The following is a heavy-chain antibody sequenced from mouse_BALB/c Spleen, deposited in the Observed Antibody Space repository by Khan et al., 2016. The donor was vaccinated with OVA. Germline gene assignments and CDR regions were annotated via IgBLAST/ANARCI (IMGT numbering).Heavy chain of an antibody. CDR2: INTYSGEP. CDR1: GYTFRNFG. CDR3: ARPSYFSYTMAY. V-gene: IGHV9-3-1*01. Sequence: QIQLVQSGPELKKPGETVKISCKASGYTFRNFGMNWVKQAPGKGLEWMGWINTYSGEPTYAADFKGRFAFSLETSASTAYLQINNLKNEDTATYFCARPSYFSYTMAYWGQGTSVTVSS. J-gene: IGHJ4*01. D-gene: IGHD2-10*01.